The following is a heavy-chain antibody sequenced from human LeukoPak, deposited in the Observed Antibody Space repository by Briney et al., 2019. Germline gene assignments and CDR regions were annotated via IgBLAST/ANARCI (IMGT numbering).Heavy chain of an antibody. J-gene: IGHJ6*03. CDR2: IIPSFGTA. D-gene: IGHD2-21*02. Sequence: SVKVSCKASGGTFSSYAISWVRQAPGQGLEWMGGIIPSFGTANYAQKFQGRVTITTDESTSTAYMEPSSLRSEDTAVYYCARRAYCGGDCYSYYYYYYYMDVWGKGTTVTVSS. CDR3: ARRAYCGGDCYSYYYYYYYMDV. CDR1: GGTFSSYA. V-gene: IGHV1-69*05.